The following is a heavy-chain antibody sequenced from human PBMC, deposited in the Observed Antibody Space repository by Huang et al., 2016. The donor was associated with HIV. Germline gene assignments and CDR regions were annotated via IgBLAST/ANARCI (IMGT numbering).Heavy chain of an antibody. D-gene: IGHD1-26*01. V-gene: IGHV3-30*18. CDR2: ISYDGSNK. CDR1: GFSFSTYG. CDR3: AKDGADEEWDIDY. J-gene: IGHJ4*02. Sequence: VQLVESGGGVVQPGRSLRLACAASGFSFSTYGLQWVRQAPGKGLEGVVVISYDGSNKYYAHSVKGRFTISRDTSENKVYLQMNSLRHEDTAVYYCAKDGADEEWDIDYWGQGTLVTVSS.